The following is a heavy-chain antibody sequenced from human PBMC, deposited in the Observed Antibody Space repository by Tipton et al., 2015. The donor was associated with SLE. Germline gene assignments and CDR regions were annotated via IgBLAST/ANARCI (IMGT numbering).Heavy chain of an antibody. CDR1: GGSISSSSDY. CDR3: ARRTTRSSGYFGAFDI. V-gene: IGHV4-39*07. Sequence: TLSLTCTVSGGSISSSSDYWGWIRQPPGKGLEWIGEINHSGSTNYNPSLKSRVTISVDTSRNQFSLKPSSVTAADTAVYYCARRTTRSSGYFGAFDIWGQGTMVTVSS. D-gene: IGHD3-22*01. J-gene: IGHJ3*02. CDR2: INHSGST.